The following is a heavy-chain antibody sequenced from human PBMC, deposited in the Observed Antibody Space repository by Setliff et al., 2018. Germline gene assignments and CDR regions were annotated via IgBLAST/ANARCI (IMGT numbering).Heavy chain of an antibody. CDR2: IDPRGNT. CDR1: GGSISSGSNY. D-gene: IGHD6-13*01. J-gene: IGHJ6*03. CDR3: ARQPYSTTYYYYYYYMDV. Sequence: SETLSLTCTVSGGSISSGSNYWSWIRQPAGKGLEWIGHIDPRGNTNYNPSLKSRVTISRDTSKNQFSLKLTSVTAADTAVYYCARQPYSTTYYYYYYYMDVWGKGTTVTVSS. V-gene: IGHV4-61*09.